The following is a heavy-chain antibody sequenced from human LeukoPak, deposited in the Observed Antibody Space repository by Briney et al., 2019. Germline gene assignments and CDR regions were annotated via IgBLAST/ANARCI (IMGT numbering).Heavy chain of an antibody. V-gene: IGHV3-74*01. CDR3: VRDFRSADY. CDR1: GFTFSTYC. J-gene: IGHJ4*02. CDR2: ICPDGTVT. Sequence: GGSLRLSCAASGFTFSTYCMHWVRQAPGKGPMWVSRICPDGTVTNYADPVKARFIISRDNARNTVYLQMNSLRVEDTAVYYCVRDFRSADYWGQGTLVTVSS.